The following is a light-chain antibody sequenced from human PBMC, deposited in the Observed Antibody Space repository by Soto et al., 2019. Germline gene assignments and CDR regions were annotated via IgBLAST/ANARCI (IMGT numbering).Light chain of an antibody. Sequence: NFMLTQPHSVSESPGKTVTISCTRSSGSIASNYVQWYQQRPGSAPTTVIYEDNQRPSGVPDRFSGSIDSSSNSASLTIAGVKTEDEADYYCQSYDSSNQKVVFGGGTKLTVL. CDR3: QSYDSSNQKVV. J-gene: IGLJ2*01. CDR2: EDN. CDR1: SGSIASNY. V-gene: IGLV6-57*04.